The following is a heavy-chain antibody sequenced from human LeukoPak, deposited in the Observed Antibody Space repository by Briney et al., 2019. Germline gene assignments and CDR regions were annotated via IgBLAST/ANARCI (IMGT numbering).Heavy chain of an antibody. J-gene: IGHJ4*02. CDR1: GGSISSSSYY. D-gene: IGHD5-18*01. V-gene: IGHV4-39*01. CDR2: IYYSGST. Sequence: SETLSLTCTVSGGSISSSSYYWGWIRQPPGKGLEWIGSIYYSGSTYYNPSLKSRVTISVDTSKNQFSLKLSSVTAADTAVYYCARLDVDTAMCFDYWGQGTLVTVSS. CDR3: ARLDVDTAMCFDY.